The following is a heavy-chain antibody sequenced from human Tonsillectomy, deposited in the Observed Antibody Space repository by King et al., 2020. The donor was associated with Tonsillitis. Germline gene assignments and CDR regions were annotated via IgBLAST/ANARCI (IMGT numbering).Heavy chain of an antibody. CDR1: GFSFSTYG. J-gene: IGHJ6*03. CDR3: AKDLGGGDHYYYYMDV. D-gene: IGHD3-16*01. V-gene: IGHV3-30*18. CDR2: ISYDGSKK. Sequence: VQLVESGGGVVQPGRSLRLSCAASGFSFSTYGMHWVRQAPGKGLEWVAVISYDGSKKYYADSVKGRFTISRDNFKNTLYLQMNSLRPEDTAVYYCAKDLGGGDHYYYYMDVWGKGTTVTVSS.